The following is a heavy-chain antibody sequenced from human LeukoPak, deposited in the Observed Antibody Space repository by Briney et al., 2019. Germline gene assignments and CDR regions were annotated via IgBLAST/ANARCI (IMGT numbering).Heavy chain of an antibody. V-gene: IGHV1-46*01. CDR1: GYTFTSYY. D-gene: IGHD1-26*01. Sequence: APVKVSCKASGYTFTSYYMHWVRQAPGQGLEWMGIINPSGGSTSYAQKFQGRVTMTRDTSTSTVYMELSSLRSEDTAVYYCARRHGSYYYFDYWGQGTLVTVSS. J-gene: IGHJ4*02. CDR3: ARRHGSYYYFDY. CDR2: INPSGGST.